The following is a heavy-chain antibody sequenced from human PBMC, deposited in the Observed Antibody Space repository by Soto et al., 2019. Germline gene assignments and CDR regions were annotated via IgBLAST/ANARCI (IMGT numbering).Heavy chain of an antibody. V-gene: IGHV3-49*03. CDR1: GFTFGDYA. J-gene: IGHJ4*02. D-gene: IGHD3-3*01. Sequence: EVQLVESGGGLVQPGRSLRLSCTASGFTFGDYAVSWFRQAPGKGLEWISFIRSNLYGGTTEYAASVQGRFTISRDDSNSIATLQMNSLKTEAAAVYDCVRTSTYDDFSNCYPASFYFDYWGQGALVTVSS. CDR3: VRTSTYDDFSNCYPASFYFDY. CDR2: IRSNLYGGTT.